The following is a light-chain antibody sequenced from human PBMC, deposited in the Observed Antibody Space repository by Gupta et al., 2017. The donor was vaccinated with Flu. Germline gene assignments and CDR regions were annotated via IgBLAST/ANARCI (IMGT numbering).Light chain of an antibody. CDR2: DNN. Sequence: LSSQPPSASAAAGPKVTIACAGSSSNMGNNYVSWYQQLPGTTPKLLSYDNNKRPSGIPDRFSGSKSGTSATLAITGLQAGDEADYYCGTWDSRLSASVFGGGTKLTVL. J-gene: IGLJ3*02. CDR3: GTWDSRLSASV. CDR1: SSNMGNNY. V-gene: IGLV1-51*01.